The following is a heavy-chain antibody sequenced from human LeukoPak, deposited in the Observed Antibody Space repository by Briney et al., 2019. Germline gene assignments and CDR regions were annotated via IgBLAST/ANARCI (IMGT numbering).Heavy chain of an antibody. J-gene: IGHJ4*02. D-gene: IGHD4-23*01. CDR3: PVNAKPDDYGGNFAEY. CDR2: MNPNSGTT. V-gene: IGHV1-8*01. Sequence: ASVKVSCKASGYTFTSYDINWVRQAAGEGLEGMGWMNPNSGTTGCAQKFQRRVTMTRHTSISTAYMELSSLRSEDTAVYYCPVNAKPDDYGGNFAEYWGQGTLVTVSS. CDR1: GYTFTSYD.